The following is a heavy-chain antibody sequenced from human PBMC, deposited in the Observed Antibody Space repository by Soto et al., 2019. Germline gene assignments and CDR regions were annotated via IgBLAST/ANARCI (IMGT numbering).Heavy chain of an antibody. CDR1: GGSFSGYY. J-gene: IGHJ3*02. CDR2: INHSGST. Sequence: PSETLSLTCAVYGGSFSGYYWSWIRQRPGKGLEWIGEINHSGSTNYNPSLKSRVTISVDTSKNQFSLKLSSVTAADTAVYYCWRYCSGGSCYSGVPAFDIWGQGTMVTVSS. D-gene: IGHD2-15*01. V-gene: IGHV4-34*01. CDR3: WRYCSGGSCYSGVPAFDI.